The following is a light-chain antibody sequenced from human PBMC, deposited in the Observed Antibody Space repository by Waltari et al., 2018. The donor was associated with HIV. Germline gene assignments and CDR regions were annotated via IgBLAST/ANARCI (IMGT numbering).Light chain of an antibody. CDR2: HDI. CDR3: QAWDNGVAV. V-gene: IGLV3-1*01. J-gene: IGLJ2*01. CDR1: NLGNTS. Sequence: SFELTQPPSVSVPPGQTAPIPCPGANLGNTSALWYQQKPGQSPVLIIYHDIRRPSGIPERFFGSNSGNTATLTISGTQATDEADYYCQAWDNGVAVFGGGTKLTVL.